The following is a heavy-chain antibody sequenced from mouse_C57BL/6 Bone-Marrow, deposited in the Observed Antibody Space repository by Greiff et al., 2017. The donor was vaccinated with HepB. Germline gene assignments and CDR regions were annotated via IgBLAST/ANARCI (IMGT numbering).Heavy chain of an antibody. J-gene: IGHJ4*01. V-gene: IGHV5-17*01. D-gene: IGHD1-1*01. CDR1: GFTFSDYG. Sequence: EVQLVESGGGLVKPGGSLKLSCAASGFTFSDYGMHWVRQAPEKGLEWVAYISSGSSTIYYADTVKGRFTISRDNAKNTLFLQMTSLRSEDTAMYYCAMRGTTVVAPYAMDYWGQGTSVTVSS. CDR2: ISSGSSTI. CDR3: AMRGTTVVAPYAMDY.